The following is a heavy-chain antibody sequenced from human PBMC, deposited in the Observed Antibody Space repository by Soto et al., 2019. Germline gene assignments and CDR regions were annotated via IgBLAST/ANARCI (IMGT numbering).Heavy chain of an antibody. CDR2: ISWNSGSI. CDR1: GFTFDDYA. J-gene: IGHJ3*02. V-gene: IGHV3-9*01. CDR3: AKDPGYSSGDDAFDI. Sequence: EVQLVESGGGLVQPGRSLRLSCAASGFTFDDYAMHWVRQAPGKGLEWVSGISWNSGSIGYADSAKGRFTISRDNAKNSLYLQMNSLRAEDTALYYCAKDPGYSSGDDAFDIWGQGTMVTVSS. D-gene: IGHD6-19*01.